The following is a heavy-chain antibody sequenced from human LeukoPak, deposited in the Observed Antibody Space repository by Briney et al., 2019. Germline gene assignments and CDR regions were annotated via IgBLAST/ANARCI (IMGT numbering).Heavy chain of an antibody. Sequence: TGGSLRLSCVASGFTFNTYALHWVRQAPGKGLEWVAIVWSDGNNKFYGDPVKGRFTISRDNSENTLHLQMNSLRAEDTAMYYCAKDQGGGNYRAYFENWGQGTLVTVSP. CDR3: AKDQGGGNYRAYFEN. J-gene: IGHJ4*02. D-gene: IGHD1-26*01. CDR1: GFTFNTYA. V-gene: IGHV3-33*06. CDR2: VWSDGNNK.